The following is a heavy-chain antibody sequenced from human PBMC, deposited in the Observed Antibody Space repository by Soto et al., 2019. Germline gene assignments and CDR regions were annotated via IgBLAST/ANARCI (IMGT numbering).Heavy chain of an antibody. CDR3: AKDNCISTSCYRLYNWFDP. CDR1: GFTFSSYG. CDR2: IAYDGSNK. Sequence: QVQLVESGGGVVQPGRSLRLSCVASGFTFSSYGMHWVRQAPGKGLEWVAVIAYDGSNKYYADSVEGRFTISRDNSKNTLYLQMNSLTAEDPAVDYCAKDNCISTSCYRLYNWFDPWGQGTLVTVSS. V-gene: IGHV3-30*18. J-gene: IGHJ5*02. D-gene: IGHD2-2*01.